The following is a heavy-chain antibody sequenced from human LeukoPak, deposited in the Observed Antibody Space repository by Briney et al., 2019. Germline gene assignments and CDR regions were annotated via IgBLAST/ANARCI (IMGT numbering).Heavy chain of an antibody. CDR1: GYTFTGYY. D-gene: IGHD3-10*01. Sequence: ASVKVSCKASGYTFTGYYMHWVRQAPGQGLEWMGWINPNSGGTNYAQKFQGRVTMTRDTSISIAYMELSRLRSDDTAVYYCARDYYGSGSYSYWGQGTLVTVSS. CDR2: INPNSGGT. V-gene: IGHV1-2*02. CDR3: ARDYYGSGSYSY. J-gene: IGHJ4*02.